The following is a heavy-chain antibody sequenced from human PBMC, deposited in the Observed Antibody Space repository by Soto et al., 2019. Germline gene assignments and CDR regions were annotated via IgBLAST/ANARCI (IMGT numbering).Heavy chain of an antibody. V-gene: IGHV3-73*01. Sequence: WGSLRLSCAASGFTFSGSAIHCFRQASGKGLEWVGRIRSKANSYATAYAASVKGRFTISRDDSKNTAYLQTNSLKTEDTAVYYCFCSSRAQFLDYWGQGTLVTVSS. CDR3: FCSSRAQFLDY. D-gene: IGHD6-6*01. J-gene: IGHJ4*02. CDR2: IRSKANSYAT. CDR1: GFTFSGSA.